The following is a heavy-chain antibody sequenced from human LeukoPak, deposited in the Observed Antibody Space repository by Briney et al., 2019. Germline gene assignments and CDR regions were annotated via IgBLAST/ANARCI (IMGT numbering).Heavy chain of an antibody. J-gene: IGHJ5*02. V-gene: IGHV3-13*01. CDR3: ARGTLQNWFDP. CDR1: GVTFCSYD. Sequence: PGGSLRLSCAACGVTFCSYDMHWVRQATGKGLEWVSAIGTAGDTYYPGSVKGRFTICRENAKNSLYLQMHSHRAGDTAVYYCARGTLQNWFDPWGQGTLVTVSS. CDR2: IGTAGDT. D-gene: IGHD4-11*01.